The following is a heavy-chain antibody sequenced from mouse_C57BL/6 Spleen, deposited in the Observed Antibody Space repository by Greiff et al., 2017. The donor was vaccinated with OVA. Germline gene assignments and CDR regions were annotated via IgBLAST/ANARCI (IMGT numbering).Heavy chain of an antibody. J-gene: IGHJ1*03. V-gene: IGHV14-3*01. CDR3: ANYYGSSYWYFDV. Sequence: EVQLQQSVAELVRPGASVKLSCTASGFNIKNTYMHWVKQRPEQGLEWIGRIDPANGHTKYAPKFQGKATITADTSSNTAYLQLSSLTSEDTAIYYCANYYGSSYWYFDVWGTGTTVTVSS. CDR2: IDPANGHT. CDR1: GFNIKNTY. D-gene: IGHD1-1*01.